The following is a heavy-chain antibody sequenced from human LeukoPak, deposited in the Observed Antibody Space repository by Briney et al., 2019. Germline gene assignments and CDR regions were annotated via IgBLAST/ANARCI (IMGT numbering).Heavy chain of an antibody. CDR1: GGSISSYY. CDR2: NYYSGST. CDR3: ARVGIYYDSSSFDP. J-gene: IGHJ5*02. Sequence: TSETLSLTCTVSGGSISSYYWGWIRQPPGKGLEWIGYNYYSGSTNYNPSLKSRVTVSVDTSKNQFSLKLSSVTAADTAVYYCARVGIYYDSSSFDPWGQGTLVTVSS. V-gene: IGHV4-59*01. D-gene: IGHD3-22*01.